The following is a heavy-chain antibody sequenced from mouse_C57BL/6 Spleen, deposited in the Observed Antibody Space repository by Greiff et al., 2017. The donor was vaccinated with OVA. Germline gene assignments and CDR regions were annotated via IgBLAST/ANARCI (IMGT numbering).Heavy chain of an antibody. Sequence: EVQLQQSGPELVKPGASVKISCKASGYSFTDYNLTWVKQSKGKSLEWVGVISTNYGTTSYNQKVKGKFTLTVDNAYSTVYMQLNSLTSEDSAVYCCARIGDDGDYWGQGTPLTVSS. V-gene: IGHV1-39*01. D-gene: IGHD2-12*01. CDR2: ISTNYGTT. J-gene: IGHJ2*01. CDR3: ARIGDDGDY. CDR1: GYSFTDYN.